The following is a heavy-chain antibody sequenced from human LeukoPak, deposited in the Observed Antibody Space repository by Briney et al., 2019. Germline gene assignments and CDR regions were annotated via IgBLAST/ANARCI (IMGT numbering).Heavy chain of an antibody. CDR1: GFTFSSYW. J-gene: IGHJ4*02. CDR3: ARGDGYYFGS. V-gene: IGHV3-7*03. CDR2: IREDGSDD. Sequence: AGGSLRLSCAASGFTFSSYWMSWVRLAPGKGLAWVANIREDGSDDTYVDSVKGRFTISRDNAKNSLFLQMNNLRAEDTAVYYCARGDGYYFGSWGQGTLVTVSS.